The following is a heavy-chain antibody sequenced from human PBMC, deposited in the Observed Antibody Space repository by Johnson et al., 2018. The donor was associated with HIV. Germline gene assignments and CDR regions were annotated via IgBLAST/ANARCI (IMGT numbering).Heavy chain of an antibody. Sequence: MQLVESGGGLVQPGGSLRLSCAASGFTFSSYAMSWVRQAPGKGLEWVSAISGTAGDTYYPGSVKGRFTISRENAKNSLYLQMNSLRAGDTAVYYCAREAQTHAFDIWGQGTMVTVSS. CDR2: ISGTAGDT. V-gene: IGHV3-13*01. J-gene: IGHJ3*02. CDR1: GFTFSSYA. D-gene: IGHD4-23*01. CDR3: AREAQTHAFDI.